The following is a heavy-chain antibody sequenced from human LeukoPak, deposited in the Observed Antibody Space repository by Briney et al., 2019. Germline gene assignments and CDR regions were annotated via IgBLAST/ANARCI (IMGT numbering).Heavy chain of an antibody. CDR3: ARAPLLGYCTNGVCYPGGDY. D-gene: IGHD2-8*01. Sequence: ASVKVSCKASGYTFTGYYMHWVRQAPGQGLEWMGWINPNSGGTNYAQKFQGRVTMTRDTSISTAYMELSRLRSGDTAVYYCARAPLLGYCTNGVCYPGGDYWGQGTLVTVSS. CDR2: INPNSGGT. CDR1: GYTFTGYY. V-gene: IGHV1-2*02. J-gene: IGHJ4*02.